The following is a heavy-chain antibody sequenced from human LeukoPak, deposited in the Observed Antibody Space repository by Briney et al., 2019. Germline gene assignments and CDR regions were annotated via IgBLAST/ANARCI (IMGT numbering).Heavy chain of an antibody. CDR1: GFTFSSYW. J-gene: IGHJ4*02. Sequence: GGSLRLSCAASGFTFSSYWMHWVRQAPEMGLVWVSRINSDGSSTSYADFVKGRITISRDNAKNTLYLQMNSLRAEDTAVYYCARDLNLIRGAQGDYWGQGTLVTVSS. CDR3: ARDLNLIRGAQGDY. CDR2: INSDGSST. D-gene: IGHD3-10*01. V-gene: IGHV3-74*01.